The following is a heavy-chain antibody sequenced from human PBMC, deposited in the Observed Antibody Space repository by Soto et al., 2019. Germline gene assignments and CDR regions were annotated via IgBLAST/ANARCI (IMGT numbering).Heavy chain of an antibody. CDR3: AREGSSWHHGGDDAFDI. J-gene: IGHJ3*02. CDR1: GGSISSYY. V-gene: IGHV4-59*01. CDR2: IYYSGST. Sequence: SETLSLTCTVSGGSISSYYWSWIRQPPGKGLEWIGYIYYSGSTNYNPSLKSRVTISVDTSKNQFSLKLSSVTAADTAVYYCAREGSSWHHGGDDAFDIWGQGTMVTVSS. D-gene: IGHD6-13*01.